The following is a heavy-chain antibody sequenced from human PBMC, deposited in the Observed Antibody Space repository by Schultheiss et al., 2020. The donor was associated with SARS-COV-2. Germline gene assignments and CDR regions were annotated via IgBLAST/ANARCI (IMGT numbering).Heavy chain of an antibody. V-gene: IGHV3-15*01. CDR3: TTDRTPLPYYYGMDV. Sequence: GESLKISCTASGFTFGDYAMSWVRQAPGKGLEWVGRIKSKTDGGTTDYAAPVKGRFTISRDDSKNTLYLQMNSLKTEDTAVYYCTTDRTPLPYYYGMDVWGQGTTVTVSS. J-gene: IGHJ6*02. CDR2: IKSKTDGGTT. CDR1: GFTFGDYA.